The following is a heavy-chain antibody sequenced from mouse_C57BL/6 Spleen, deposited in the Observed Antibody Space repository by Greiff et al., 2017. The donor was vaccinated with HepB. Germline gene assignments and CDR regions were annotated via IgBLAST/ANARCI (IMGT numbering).Heavy chain of an antibody. CDR2: IWTGGGT. V-gene: IGHV2-9-1*01. D-gene: IGHD1-1*01. CDR3: ARRGSSFIYWYFDV. J-gene: IGHJ1*03. CDR1: GFSLTSYA. Sequence: QVQLKESGPGLVAPSQSLSITCTVSGFSLTSYAISWVRQPPGKGLEWLGVIWTGGGTNYNSARKSRMSISTDNSKSQLFLKMNSLQTDDTASYYFARRGSSFIYWYFDVWGTGTTVTVSS.